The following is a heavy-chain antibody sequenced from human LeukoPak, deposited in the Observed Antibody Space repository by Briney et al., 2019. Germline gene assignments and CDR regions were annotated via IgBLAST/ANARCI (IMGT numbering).Heavy chain of an antibody. CDR2: INSDGSTT. Sequence: GGSLRLSCAASGFTFSSYWMHWVRQAPGKGLVWVSRINSDGSTTAYADSVKGRFTISRDNAKNTLYLQMSSLRSEDTAVYYCALRVIDQTYYFDYWGQGTLVTVSS. J-gene: IGHJ4*02. V-gene: IGHV3-74*01. CDR3: ALRVIDQTYYFDY. D-gene: IGHD2-21*01. CDR1: GFTFSSYW.